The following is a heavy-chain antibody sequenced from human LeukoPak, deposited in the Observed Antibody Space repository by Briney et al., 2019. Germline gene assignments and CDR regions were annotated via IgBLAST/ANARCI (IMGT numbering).Heavy chain of an antibody. CDR2: IRSTGRNI. V-gene: IGHV3-48*02. Sequence: GGSLRLSCTASGFIFSSYDIKWVRQAPGKGLEWISYIRSTGRNIYYSDSVKGRFTISRDNAKNLVYLQMNGLRDGDTAVYYCARDLSDVTLDYWGQGTLVTVSS. D-gene: IGHD2-21*02. CDR1: GFIFSSYD. CDR3: ARDLSDVTLDY. J-gene: IGHJ4*02.